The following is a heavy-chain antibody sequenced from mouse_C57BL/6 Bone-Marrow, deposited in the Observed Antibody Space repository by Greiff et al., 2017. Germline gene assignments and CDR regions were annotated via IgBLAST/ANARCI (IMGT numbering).Heavy chain of an antibody. D-gene: IGHD2-3*01. V-gene: IGHV1-55*01. Sequence: QVQLQQPGAELVKPGASVKMSCKASGYTFTSYWITWVKQRPGQGLEWIGDIYPGSGSTNYNEKFKSKATLTVDTSSSTAYMQLSSLTSEDSAVYYCARGGGYDGYYVHHWYFDVWGTGTTVTVSS. CDR3: ARGGGYDGYYVHHWYFDV. CDR2: IYPGSGST. J-gene: IGHJ1*03. CDR1: GYTFTSYW.